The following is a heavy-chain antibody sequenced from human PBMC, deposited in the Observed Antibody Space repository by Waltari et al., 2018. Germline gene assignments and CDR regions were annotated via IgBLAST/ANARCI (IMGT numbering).Heavy chain of an antibody. CDR3: ASGGSYGGWFDP. J-gene: IGHJ5*02. CDR1: GGSFRGYY. D-gene: IGHD1-26*01. Sequence: QVQLQQWGAGLLKPSETLSLTCAVYGGSFRGYYWSWIRQPPGKGLEWIGEINHSGSTNYNPSLKSRVTISVDTSKNQFSLKLSSVTAADTAVYYCASGGSYGGWFDPWGQGTLVTVSS. V-gene: IGHV4-34*01. CDR2: INHSGST.